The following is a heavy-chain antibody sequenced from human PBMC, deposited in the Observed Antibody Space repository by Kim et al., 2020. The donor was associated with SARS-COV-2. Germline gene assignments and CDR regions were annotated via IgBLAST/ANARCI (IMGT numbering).Heavy chain of an antibody. J-gene: IGHJ1*01. CDR3: TRGPF. Sequence: NPAGPTDLSADSVKGRFTISRDNARSTLYLQVASLRVEDTAVYYCTRGPFWGQGTLVTVSS. CDR2: NPAGPTD. V-gene: IGHV3-74*01.